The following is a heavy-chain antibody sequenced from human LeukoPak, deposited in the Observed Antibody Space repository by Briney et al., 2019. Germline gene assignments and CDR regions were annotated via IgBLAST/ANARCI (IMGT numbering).Heavy chain of an antibody. V-gene: IGHV3-23*01. J-gene: IGHJ6*02. Sequence: PGGSLRLSCAASGFTFSSYAMSWVRQAPGKGLEWVSAISGSGGSTYYADSVKGRFTISRDNSKNTLYLQMSSLRAEDTAVYYCAKGPVTTPTYYYYGMDVWGQGTTVTVSS. CDR1: GFTFSSYA. D-gene: IGHD4-17*01. CDR2: ISGSGGST. CDR3: AKGPVTTPTYYYYGMDV.